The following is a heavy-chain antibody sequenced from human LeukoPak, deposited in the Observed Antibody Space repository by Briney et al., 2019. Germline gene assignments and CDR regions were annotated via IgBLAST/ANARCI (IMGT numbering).Heavy chain of an antibody. CDR2: ISGSGGNT. Sequence: PGGSLRLSCAASGFTFSNYVMNWVRQAPGKGLEWVSAISGSGGNTYYADSVKGRFTISGDNSKNTLYLQMNSLRAEDTAVYYCAKWYYFDYWGQGTLVTVSS. CDR3: AKWYYFDY. V-gene: IGHV3-23*01. CDR1: GFTFSNYV. J-gene: IGHJ4*02.